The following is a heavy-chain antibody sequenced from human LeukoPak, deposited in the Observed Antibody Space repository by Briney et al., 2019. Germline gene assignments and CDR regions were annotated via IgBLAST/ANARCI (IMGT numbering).Heavy chain of an antibody. V-gene: IGHV1-3*01. CDR1: GYTFTSDA. Sequence: GASVTVSCTASGYTFTSDALHWVRQVPGQRLEWMGWINPGNGNTKYSQKFQGRVTITRDTSASTAYMELSSLRSEDTAVYYCARAQYYYDSSGYYPTFDYWGQGTLVTVSS. CDR3: ARAQYYYDSSGYYPTFDY. CDR2: INPGNGNT. D-gene: IGHD3-22*01. J-gene: IGHJ4*02.